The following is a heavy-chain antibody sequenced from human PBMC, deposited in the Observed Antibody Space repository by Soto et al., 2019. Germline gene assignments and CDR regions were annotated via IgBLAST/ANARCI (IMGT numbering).Heavy chain of an antibody. CDR3: ARVLRFLECFYGAFDI. V-gene: IGHV3-23*01. D-gene: IGHD3-3*01. J-gene: IGHJ3*02. Sequence: GGSLRLSCAASGFTFSSYAMSWVRQAPGKGLEWVSAISGSGGSTYYADSVKGRFTISRDNSKNTLYLQMNSLRAEDTAVYYCARVLRFLECFYGAFDIWGQGTMVTVSS. CDR1: GFTFSSYA. CDR2: ISGSGGST.